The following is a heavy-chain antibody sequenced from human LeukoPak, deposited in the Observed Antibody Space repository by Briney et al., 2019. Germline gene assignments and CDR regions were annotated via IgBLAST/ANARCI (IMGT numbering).Heavy chain of an antibody. V-gene: IGHV3-23*01. J-gene: IGHJ4*02. Sequence: PGGSLGLSCTASGFTFSSYAMNWVRQAPGKGLEWISAISGSGGTTYYADSVKGRFTISRDNSKNTLYLQMNSLRAEDTALYYCSKTVSGWNYFDYWGQGTLVTVSS. CDR2: ISGSGGTT. CDR1: GFTFSSYA. CDR3: SKTVSGWNYFDY. D-gene: IGHD6-19*01.